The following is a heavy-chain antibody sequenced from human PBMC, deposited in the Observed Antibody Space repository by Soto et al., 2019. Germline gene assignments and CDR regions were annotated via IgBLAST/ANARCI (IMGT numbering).Heavy chain of an antibody. CDR3: VEGWNDF. CDR2: IKSKNDGGAA. J-gene: IGHJ4*02. D-gene: IGHD1-1*01. Sequence: GGSLRLSCVTSGFMFSSAWMILVRQGPGMGLEWVARIKSKNDGGAADYAAPVNGRFSISRDDSKSTVYLQMNSLRAEDTALYYCVEGWNDFWGQGTLVTVSS. CDR1: GFMFSSAW. V-gene: IGHV3-15*01.